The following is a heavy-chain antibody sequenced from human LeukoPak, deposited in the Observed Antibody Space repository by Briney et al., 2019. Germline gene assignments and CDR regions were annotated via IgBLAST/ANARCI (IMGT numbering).Heavy chain of an antibody. J-gene: IGHJ4*02. CDR2: IRTKANNYAT. D-gene: IGHD2-21*02. CDR1: GFTFSGST. Sequence: GGSLKLSCAASGFTFSGSTVHWVRQASGKGLDWVGHIRTKANNYATAYAASVKGRFTISRDDSKNTAYLQMNSLKIEDTAVYCCSRHEALPGDYWGQGTLVTVSS. V-gene: IGHV3-73*01. CDR3: SRHEALPGDY.